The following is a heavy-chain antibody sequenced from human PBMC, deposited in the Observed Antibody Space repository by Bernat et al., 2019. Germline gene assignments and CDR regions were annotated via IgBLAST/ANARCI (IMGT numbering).Heavy chain of an antibody. CDR1: GFSLSTSGVG. J-gene: IGHJ4*02. V-gene: IGHV2-5*02. Sequence: QITLKESGPTLVKPTQTLTLTCTFSGFSLSTSGVGVGWIRQPPGKALEWLALIYWDDDKRYSPSLKSRLTITKDTSKNQVVLTMTNMDPVDTATYYCAHTTIQRLWFGELLKGSFDYWGQGTLVTVSS. D-gene: IGHD3-10*01. CDR3: AHTTIQRLWFGELLKGSFDY. CDR2: IYWDDDK.